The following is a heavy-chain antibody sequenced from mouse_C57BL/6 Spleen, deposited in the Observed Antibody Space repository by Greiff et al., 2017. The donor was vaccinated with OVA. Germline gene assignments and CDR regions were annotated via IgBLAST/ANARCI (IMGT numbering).Heavy chain of an antibody. D-gene: IGHD2-2*01. CDR1: GYTFTSYW. V-gene: IGHV1-52*01. CDR2: IDPSDSET. J-gene: IGHJ1*03. Sequence: QVQLQQPGAELVRPGSSVKLSCKASGYTFTSYWMHWVKQRPIQGLEWIGNIDPSDSETHYNQKFKDKATLTVDKSSTTAYMQLSSLTSEDSAVYYCARESGYDGGYWYFDVWGTGTTGTVSS. CDR3: ARESGYDGGYWYFDV.